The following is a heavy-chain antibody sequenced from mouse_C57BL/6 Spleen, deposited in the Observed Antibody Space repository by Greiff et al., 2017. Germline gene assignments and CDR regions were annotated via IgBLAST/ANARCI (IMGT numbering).Heavy chain of an antibody. CDR2: IDPSDSYT. CDR1: GYTFTSYW. J-gene: IGHJ2*01. CDR3: ARGDGESLYYFDY. Sequence: VQLQQPGAELVKPGASVKLSCKASGYTFTSYWMQWVKQRPGQGLEWIGEIDPSDSYTNYNQKFKGKATLTVDTSSSTAYMQLSSLTSEDSAVYYCARGDGESLYYFDYWGQGTTLTVSS. D-gene: IGHD2-13*01. V-gene: IGHV1-50*01.